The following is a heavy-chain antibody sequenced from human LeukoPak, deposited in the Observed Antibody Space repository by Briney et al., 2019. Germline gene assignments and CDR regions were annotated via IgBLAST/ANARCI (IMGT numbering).Heavy chain of an antibody. D-gene: IGHD2-15*01. CDR1: GGSISSGSYY. Sequence: SETLSLTCTVSGGSISSGSYYWNWIRQPAGKGLEWIGRIYTSGSTNYNPSLKSRVTISVDTSKNQFSLKLSSVTAADTAVYYCARPDGNAFDIWGQGTMVTVSS. V-gene: IGHV4-61*02. J-gene: IGHJ3*02. CDR3: ARPDGNAFDI. CDR2: IYTSGST.